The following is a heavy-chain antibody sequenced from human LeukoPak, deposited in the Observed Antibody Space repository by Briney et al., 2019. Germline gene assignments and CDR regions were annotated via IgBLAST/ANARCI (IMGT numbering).Heavy chain of an antibody. CDR2: IRYSGRT. CDR1: DDSISRDF. Sequence: PSETLSLTCTASDDSISRDFWTWIRQPPGKGLEWIGYIRYSGRTEYNPSLESRVTISIQTSKNQFSLKLTSVTAADTAIYYCARLPDVSGWPFDCWGQGVLVTVSS. CDR3: ARLPDVSGWPFDC. D-gene: IGHD6-19*01. V-gene: IGHV4-59*01. J-gene: IGHJ4*02.